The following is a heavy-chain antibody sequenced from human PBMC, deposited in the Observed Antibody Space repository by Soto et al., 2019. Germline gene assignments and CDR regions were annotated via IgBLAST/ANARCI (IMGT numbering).Heavy chain of an antibody. CDR2: IYYSGST. V-gene: IGHV4-59*01. CDR1: GGSISSYY. D-gene: IGHD6-19*01. J-gene: IGHJ4*02. CDR3: ARGLDSSGWYYYFDY. Sequence: PSETLSLTCTVSGGSISSYYWSWVRQPPGKGLEWIGYIYYSGSTNYNPSLKSRVTISVDTSKNQFSLKLSSVTAADTAVYYCARGLDSSGWYYYFDYWGQGTLVTVYS.